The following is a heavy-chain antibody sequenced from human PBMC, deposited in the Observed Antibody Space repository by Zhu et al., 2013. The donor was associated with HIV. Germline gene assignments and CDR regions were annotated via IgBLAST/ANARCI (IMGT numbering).Heavy chain of an antibody. D-gene: IGHD2-2*01. J-gene: IGHJ4*02. CDR3: ARDLPPCSSTSCYPVVGYDY. V-gene: IGHV1-18*04. CDR2: ISAYNGNT. Sequence: QVQLVQSGAEVKKPGASVKVSCKASGYTFTSYGISWVRQAPGQGLEWMGWISAYNGNTNYAQKLQGRVTMTTDTSTSTAYMELRSLRSDDTAVYYCARDLPPCSSTSCYPVVGYDYWGQGTLVTVSS. CDR1: GYTFTSYG.